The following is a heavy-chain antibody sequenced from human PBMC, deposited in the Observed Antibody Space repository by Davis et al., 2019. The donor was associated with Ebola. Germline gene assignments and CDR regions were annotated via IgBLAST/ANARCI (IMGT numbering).Heavy chain of an antibody. CDR3: ARDSTTVVSQKQFDY. D-gene: IGHD4-23*01. CDR1: GFTFSSYD. CDR2: IWYDGSTK. Sequence: PGGSLRLSCTASGFTFSSYDIHWVRQAPGKGLQWVAVIWYDGSTKYYADSVKGRFTISRDNAKNSLYLQMNSLRDEDTAVYYCARDSTTVVSQKQFDYWGQGTLVTVSS. J-gene: IGHJ4*02. V-gene: IGHV3-33*01.